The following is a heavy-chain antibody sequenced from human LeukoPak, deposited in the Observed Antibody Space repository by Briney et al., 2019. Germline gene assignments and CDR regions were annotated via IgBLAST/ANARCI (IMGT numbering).Heavy chain of an antibody. CDR1: GYSISSGYY. J-gene: IGHJ3*02. D-gene: IGHD6-6*01. Sequence: SETLSLTCTVSGYSISSGYYWGWIRQPPGKGLEWIGSIYHSGSTYYNPSLKSRVTISVDTSKNQFSLKLSSVTAADTAVYYCARVRGPSIAARPNAFDIWGQGTMVTVSS. CDR2: IYHSGST. CDR3: ARVRGPSIAARPNAFDI. V-gene: IGHV4-38-2*02.